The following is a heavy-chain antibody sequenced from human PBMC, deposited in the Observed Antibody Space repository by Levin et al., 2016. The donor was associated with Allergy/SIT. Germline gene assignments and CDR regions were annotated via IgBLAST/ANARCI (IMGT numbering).Heavy chain of an antibody. CDR1: GGSISSYH. D-gene: IGHD3-22*01. CDR2: IYSSGNT. Sequence: SETLSLTCTVSGGSISSYHWSWIRQSPGKGLEWIGNIYSSGNTNSNPSLKSRVTISIDTSKSQFSLKLSSVTAADTAVYFCVAKIHDTSGSYSDWYFDLWGRGTLVPVSS. J-gene: IGHJ2*01. CDR3: VAKIHDTSGSYSDWYFDL. V-gene: IGHV4-59*03.